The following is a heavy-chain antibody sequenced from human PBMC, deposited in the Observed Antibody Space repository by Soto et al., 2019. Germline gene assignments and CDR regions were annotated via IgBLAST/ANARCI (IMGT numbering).Heavy chain of an antibody. D-gene: IGHD6-13*01. V-gene: IGHV4-31*03. CDR3: ARSSAAGTSFDY. Sequence: PSATLSLTCTVSGGSISSAGYYWSWIRQHPGKGLEWIGYIYYSGSTYYNPSLKSRVTISVDTSKNQFSLKLSSVTAADTAVYYCARSSAAGTSFDYWGQGTLVTSPQ. CDR2: IYYSGST. CDR1: GGSISSAGYY. J-gene: IGHJ4*02.